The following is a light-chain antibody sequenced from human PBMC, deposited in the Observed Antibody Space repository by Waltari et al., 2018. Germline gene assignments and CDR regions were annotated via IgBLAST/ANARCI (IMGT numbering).Light chain of an antibody. V-gene: IGLV1-47*01. Sequence: QSVLTQPPSASGTPGQRVTISCSGSSSNIGNHDVCWYQQLPGTAPKLPIYRNNQRPPGVPDRFSGAKSGTSASLAISGLRSEDEADYYCAAWDDSLSGRLFGGGTKLTVL. CDR2: RNN. CDR3: AAWDDSLSGRL. CDR1: SSNIGNHD. J-gene: IGLJ2*01.